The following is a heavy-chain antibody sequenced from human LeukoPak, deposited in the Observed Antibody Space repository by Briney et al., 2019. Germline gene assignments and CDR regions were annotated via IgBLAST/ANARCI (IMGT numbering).Heavy chain of an antibody. CDR1: GYTFTGYY. CDR3: AREDPAWNHLDY. Sequence: ASVKVSCKASGYTFTGYYMHWVRQAPGQGLEWMGWINPNSGGTNYAQKFQGRVTMTRDTSISTAYMELSRLRSDDTAVYYCAREDPAWNHLDYWGQGTLVTVSS. D-gene: IGHD1-14*01. V-gene: IGHV1-2*02. CDR2: INPNSGGT. J-gene: IGHJ4*02.